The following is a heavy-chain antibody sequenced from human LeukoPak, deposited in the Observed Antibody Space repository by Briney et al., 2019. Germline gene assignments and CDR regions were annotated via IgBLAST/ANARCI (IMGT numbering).Heavy chain of an antibody. Sequence: GASVKLSCKASGYTFTSYGISWVRQAPGQGLEWMGCISAYNGNTNYAQKLKGRVTITSDTSTSTAYMELRSLSSDDTAVYYCARDLGGMIVVVDAFDIWGQGTMVTVSS. CDR3: ARDLGGMIVVVDAFDI. J-gene: IGHJ3*02. V-gene: IGHV1-18*04. CDR1: GYTFTSYG. D-gene: IGHD3-22*01. CDR2: ISAYNGNT.